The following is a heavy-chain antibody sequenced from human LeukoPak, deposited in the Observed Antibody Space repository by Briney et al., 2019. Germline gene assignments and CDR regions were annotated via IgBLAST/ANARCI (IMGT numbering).Heavy chain of an antibody. CDR2: ISTSSTTI. D-gene: IGHD3-22*01. J-gene: IGHJ4*02. CDR1: GFTFSSYS. CDR3: ARDKYYYDSSGGGYYFEY. Sequence: GGSLRLSCAASGFTFSSYSMNWVRQAPGKGLEWLSYISTSSTTIYYADSVKGRFTISRDNAKNSLYLQMNSLRAEDTSLYYCARDKYYYDSSGGGYYFEYWGQGALVTVSS. V-gene: IGHV3-48*01.